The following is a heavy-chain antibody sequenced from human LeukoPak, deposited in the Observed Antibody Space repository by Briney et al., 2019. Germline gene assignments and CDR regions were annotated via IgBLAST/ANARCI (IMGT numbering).Heavy chain of an antibody. CDR2: LYSGGTT. D-gene: IGHD6-6*01. Sequence: GGSLRLSCAASDLTVSNNYMSWFRRAPGMGLEWVSVLYSGGTTYYADSVRGRFTISRDISKNTLILQMNSLRAEDSAVYYCAREMPGSSGAYDIWGQGTMVTVSS. CDR3: AREMPGSSGAYDI. V-gene: IGHV3-53*05. CDR1: DLTVSNNY. J-gene: IGHJ3*02.